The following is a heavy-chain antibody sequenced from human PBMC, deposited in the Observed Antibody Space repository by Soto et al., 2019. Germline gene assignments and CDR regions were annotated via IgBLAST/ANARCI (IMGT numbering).Heavy chain of an antibody. Sequence: ASVKISCKASGYTFTSYYMHWVRQAPGQGLEWMGIINPIGGSTSYAQKLQGRVTMTRDTSTSTVYMELSSLRSEDTAVYYCARDPYGYCMEVWGKGTKVTVSS. CDR3: ARDPYGYCMEV. V-gene: IGHV1-46*01. J-gene: IGHJ6*04. D-gene: IGHD4-17*01. CDR2: INPIGGST. CDR1: GYTFTSYY.